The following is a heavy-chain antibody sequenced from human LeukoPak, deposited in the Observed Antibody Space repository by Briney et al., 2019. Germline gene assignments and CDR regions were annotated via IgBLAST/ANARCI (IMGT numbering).Heavy chain of an antibody. J-gene: IGHJ4*02. CDR2: INQDGTEK. CDR3: AKLAKYFYGSETYYFFEH. V-gene: IGHV3-7*01. D-gene: IGHD3-10*01. Sequence: GESLSLSCAASGFSFTTYCMSWVRQAPGKGLEWVANINQDGTEKYYVDSVKGRFTISRENAENSLYLQMNSLRVEDTAVYYCAKLAKYFYGSETYYFFEHWGQGTPVTASS. CDR1: GFSFTTYC.